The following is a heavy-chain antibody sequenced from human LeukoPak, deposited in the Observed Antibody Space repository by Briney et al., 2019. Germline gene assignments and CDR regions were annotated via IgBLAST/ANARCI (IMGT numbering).Heavy chain of an antibody. J-gene: IGHJ4*02. V-gene: IGHV3-21*01. Sequence: GGSLRLSCAASRFTFSSYTMTWVRQTPGKGLEWVSSISPSSTHIYYADSLKGRFTISRDNAKNSVFLQMNSLRVEDTAVYYCARDGQYQLRYDHFDYWGQGTLVTVSS. CDR2: ISPSSTHI. D-gene: IGHD2-2*02. CDR3: ARDGQYQLRYDHFDY. CDR1: RFTFSSYT.